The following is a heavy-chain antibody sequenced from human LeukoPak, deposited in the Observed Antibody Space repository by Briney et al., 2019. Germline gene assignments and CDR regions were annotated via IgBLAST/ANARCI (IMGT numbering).Heavy chain of an antibody. CDR2: IYYSGST. CDR3: ARGSRSYGQRRPFDY. CDR1: GGSISSYY. V-gene: IGHV4-59*12. D-gene: IGHD5-18*01. Sequence: SETLSLTCTVSGGSISSYYWSWIRQPPGKGLEWIGYIYYSGSTNYNPSLKSRVTISVDTSKNQFSLKLSSVTAADTAVYYCARGSRSYGQRRPFDYWGQGTLVTVSS. J-gene: IGHJ4*02.